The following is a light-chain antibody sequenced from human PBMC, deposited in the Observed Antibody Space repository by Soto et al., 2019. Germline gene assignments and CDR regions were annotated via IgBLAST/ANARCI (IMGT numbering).Light chain of an antibody. CDR1: QSISSN. CDR3: QQLNSYPFT. CDR2: AAS. V-gene: IGKV1-9*01. J-gene: IGKJ4*01. Sequence: DIQLTQSPDFLSASVGDRVTITCRASQSISSNLAWYQQKPGKAPKLLIYAASTLKSGVPARFSGSGSGTDFTLTISRLQPEDFATYYCQQLNSYPFTFGGGTKVEIK.